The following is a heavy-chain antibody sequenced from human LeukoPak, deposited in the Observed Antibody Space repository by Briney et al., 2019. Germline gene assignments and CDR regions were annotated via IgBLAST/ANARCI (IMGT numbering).Heavy chain of an antibody. J-gene: IGHJ4*02. CDR1: GYTFTSYG. V-gene: IGHV1-18*01. Sequence: GASVKVSCKASGYTFTSYGISWVRQAPGQGLEWMGWISTYNGNTNYAQKLQGRVTVTTDTSTNTAYMELRSLRSDDTAVYYCARELGYCSGGSCSFDYWGQGTLVTVSS. CDR2: ISTYNGNT. D-gene: IGHD2-15*01. CDR3: ARELGYCSGGSCSFDY.